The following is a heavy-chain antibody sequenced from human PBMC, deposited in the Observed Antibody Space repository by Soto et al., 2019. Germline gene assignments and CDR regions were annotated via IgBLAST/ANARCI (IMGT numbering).Heavy chain of an antibody. CDR1: GFTFSSYA. CDR3: ANYYYDSSGYPTGAFDI. D-gene: IGHD3-22*01. J-gene: IGHJ3*02. V-gene: IGHV3-23*01. Sequence: EVQLLESGGGLVQPGGSLRLSCAASGFTFSSYAMSWVRQAPGKGREWVSAISGSGGSTYYADSVKGRFTISRDNSKNTLYLQMNSLRAEDTAVYYCANYYYDSSGYPTGAFDIWGQGTMVTVSS. CDR2: ISGSGGST.